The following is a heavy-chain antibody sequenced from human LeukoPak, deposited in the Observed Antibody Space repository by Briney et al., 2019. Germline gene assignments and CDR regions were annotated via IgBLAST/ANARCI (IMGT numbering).Heavy chain of an antibody. D-gene: IGHD4-17*01. Sequence: GGSLRLSCAASGFTFSSYGMHWVRQAPGKGLEWVAVISYDGSNKYYADSVKGRFTISRDNSKNTLYLQMNSLRAEDTAVYYCAKDYYGDSPGSLFDYWGQGTLVTVSS. J-gene: IGHJ4*02. CDR1: GFTFSSYG. CDR3: AKDYYGDSPGSLFDY. CDR2: ISYDGSNK. V-gene: IGHV3-30*18.